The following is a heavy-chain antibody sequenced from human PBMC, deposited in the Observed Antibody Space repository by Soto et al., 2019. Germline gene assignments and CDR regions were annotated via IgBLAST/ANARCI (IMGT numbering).Heavy chain of an antibody. Sequence: PGGSLRLSWAVSGFTFATYAMRWVRQAPGKGLEWISSIGKSGTNIYYANSVKGRFTISRDNAKNSLYLQMDSLRAEDTAVYYCAREYLSCSGGSCYSTGFDSWGQGTLVTVSS. J-gene: IGHJ4*02. CDR2: IGKSGTNI. CDR1: GFTFATYA. D-gene: IGHD2-15*01. V-gene: IGHV3-48*01. CDR3: AREYLSCSGGSCYSTGFDS.